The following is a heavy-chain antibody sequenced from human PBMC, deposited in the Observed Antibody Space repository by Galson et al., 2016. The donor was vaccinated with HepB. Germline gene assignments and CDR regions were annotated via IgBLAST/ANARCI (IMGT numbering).Heavy chain of an antibody. V-gene: IGHV3-30*04. CDR1: GFTFSGYA. CDR3: AREGADIAVAATAYDY. J-gene: IGHJ4*02. CDR2: VSYDGSII. Sequence: SLRLSCAASGFTFSGYAMHWVRQAPGKGLEWVAVVSYDGSIISYADSVKGRFTISRDNSKNTLYLQMNSLRAEDTAVYYCAREGADIAVAATAYDYWGQGTLVTVSS. D-gene: IGHD6-19*01.